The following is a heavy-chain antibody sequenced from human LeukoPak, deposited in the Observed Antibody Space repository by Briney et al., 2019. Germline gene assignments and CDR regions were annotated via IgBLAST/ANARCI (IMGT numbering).Heavy chain of an antibody. CDR3: ARGGAVAGPDWGDAFDI. D-gene: IGHD6-13*01. V-gene: IGHV4-59*12. CDR2: IYYSGNT. J-gene: IGHJ3*02. CDR1: GGSISSYY. Sequence: SETLSLTCTVSGGSISSYYWSWIRQPPGKGLEWIGYIYYSGNTYYNPSLKSRVTISVDTSKNHFSLKLSSVTAADTAVYYCARGGAVAGPDWGDAFDIWGQGTMVTVSS.